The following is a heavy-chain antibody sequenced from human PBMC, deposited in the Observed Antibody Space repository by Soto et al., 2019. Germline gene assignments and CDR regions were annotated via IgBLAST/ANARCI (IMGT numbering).Heavy chain of an antibody. V-gene: IGHV3-21*01. J-gene: IGHJ2*01. CDR3: FFQAEDGIRDTVPVSAFLLNRSSDL. D-gene: IGHD2-15*01. CDR2: ISSSSSYI. Sequence: KGLEWVSSISSSSSYIYYADSVKGRFTISRDNAKNSLYLQMNSLRAEDTAVYYFFFQAEDGIRDTVPVSAFLLNRSSDL.